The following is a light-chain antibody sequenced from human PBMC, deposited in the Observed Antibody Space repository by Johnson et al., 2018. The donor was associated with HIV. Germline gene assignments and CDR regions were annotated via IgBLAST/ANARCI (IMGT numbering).Light chain of an antibody. J-gene: IGLJ1*01. CDR1: SSNIGNNY. CDR2: DNN. V-gene: IGLV1-51*01. CDR3: GTWDSSLSAV. Sequence: HSVLTQPPSVSAAPGQKVTISCSGSSSNIGNNYVSWYQQLPGTAPKLLIYDNNKRPSGIPDRFSGSKSGTSATLGITGLQTGDEADYYCGTWDSSLSAVFGPGTKVTVL.